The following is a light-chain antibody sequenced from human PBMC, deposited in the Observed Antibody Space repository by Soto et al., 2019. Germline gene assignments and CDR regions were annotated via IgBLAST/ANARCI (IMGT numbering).Light chain of an antibody. J-gene: IGKJ4*01. CDR2: GAS. CDR3: QKYNSAPLT. CDR1: QGITSY. Sequence: IQLTQSPSSLSASVGDSVTITCRASQGITSYLAWYQQKPGKAPNLLIYGASTLQSGVPSRFSGSGSGTDFTLTISSLQPEDVATYYCQKYNSAPLTFGGGTKVDIK. V-gene: IGKV1-27*01.